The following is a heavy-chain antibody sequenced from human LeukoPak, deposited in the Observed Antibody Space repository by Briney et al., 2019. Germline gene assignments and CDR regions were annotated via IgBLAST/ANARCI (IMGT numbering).Heavy chain of an antibody. CDR1: GGTFSSYA. J-gene: IGHJ4*02. Sequence: GASVKVSCKASGGTFSSYAISWVRQAPGQGLEWMGGIIPIFGTANYAQKFQGRVTITTDESTSTAYMELSSLRSEDTAVYYCAAGSGYSSSSDSPDLDYWGQGTLVTVSS. CDR2: IIPIFGTA. D-gene: IGHD6-13*01. V-gene: IGHV1-69*05. CDR3: AAGSGYSSSSDSPDLDY.